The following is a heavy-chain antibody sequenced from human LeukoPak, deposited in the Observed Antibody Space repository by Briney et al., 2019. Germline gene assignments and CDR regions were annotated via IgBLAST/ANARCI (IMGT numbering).Heavy chain of an antibody. CDR3: GRDKED. V-gene: IGHV3-11*04. Sequence: GGSLRLSCAASGFTFSGYYMSWIRQAPGKGLEWVSYISSLSTSIYYTDSVKGRFTISRDNAKNSLYLQMNDLRAEDTAVYYCGRDKEDWGQGTLVTVSS. J-gene: IGHJ4*02. CDR2: ISSLSTSI. CDR1: GFTFSGYY.